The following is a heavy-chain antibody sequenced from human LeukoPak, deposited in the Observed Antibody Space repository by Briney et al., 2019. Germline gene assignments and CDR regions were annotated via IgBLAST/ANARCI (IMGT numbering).Heavy chain of an antibody. CDR1: GGSISSYY. J-gene: IGHJ6*03. D-gene: IGHD3-10*01. V-gene: IGHV4-59*01. CDR2: IYYSGST. CDR3: ARHYYGSGSYYNDYYYYMDV. Sequence: SETLSLTCTVSGGSISSYYWSWIRQPPGKGLEWIGYIYYSGSTNYNPSLKSRVTISVDTSKNQFSLKLSSVTAADTAVYYCARHYYGSGSYYNDYYYYMDVWGKGTTVTVSS.